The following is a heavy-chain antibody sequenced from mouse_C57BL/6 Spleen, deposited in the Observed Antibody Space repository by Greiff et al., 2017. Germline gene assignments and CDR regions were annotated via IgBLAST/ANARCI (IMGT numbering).Heavy chain of an antibody. CDR3: ARDGGYCVEYYAMDY. D-gene: IGHD2-3*01. J-gene: IGHJ4*01. CDR1: GFNIKNTY. Sequence: VQLQQSVAELVRPGASVKLSCTASGFNIKNTYMHWVKQRPEQGLEWIGRIDPANGNTKYAPKFQGKATLTADTASNTSYLQLSSLTAEYTAIYCRARDGGYCVEYYAMDYWGQGTSVTVSS. CDR2: IDPANGNT. V-gene: IGHV14-3*01.